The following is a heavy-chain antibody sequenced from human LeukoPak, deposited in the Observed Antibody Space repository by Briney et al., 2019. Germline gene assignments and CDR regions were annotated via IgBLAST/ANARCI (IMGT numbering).Heavy chain of an antibody. CDR2: IIPIFGTA. CDR1: GGTFSSYA. Sequence: LRASVKVSCKASGGTFSSYAISWVRQAPGQGLEWMGGIIPIFGTANYAQKFQGRVTITADESTSTAYMELSSLRSEDTAVYYCATHREVLHQTIDYWGQGTLVTVSS. J-gene: IGHJ4*02. CDR3: ATHREVLHQTIDY. V-gene: IGHV1-69*13. D-gene: IGHD2/OR15-2a*01.